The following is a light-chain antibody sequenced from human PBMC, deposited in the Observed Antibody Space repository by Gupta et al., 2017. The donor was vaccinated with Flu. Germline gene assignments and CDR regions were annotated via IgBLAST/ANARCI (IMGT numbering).Light chain of an antibody. Sequence: QLVLTQSPSASASLGASVKLTCPLSSGHSRYAIAWHQQQPETGPRYLMKLNSDGSHSKGDGIPDRFSGSSSGAERYLTISSLQAEDEADYYCQTWGTGIQVFGGGTKLTVL. CDR1: SGHSRYA. J-gene: IGLJ2*01. CDR3: QTWGTGIQV. CDR2: LNSDGSH. V-gene: IGLV4-69*01.